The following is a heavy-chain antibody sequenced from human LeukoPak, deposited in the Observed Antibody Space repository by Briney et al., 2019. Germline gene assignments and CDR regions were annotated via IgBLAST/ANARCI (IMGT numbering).Heavy chain of an antibody. V-gene: IGHV3-30-3*01. CDR1: GFIFNNYG. J-gene: IGHJ6*02. CDR2: ISSDGSNE. CDR3: ARVGNYDFRSGFYPIYYFYGMDF. Sequence: GGSLRLSCAASGFIFNNYGMRWVRQAPGKGLEWVAVISSDGSNEYNADSVKGRFTISRDNSKNTLYLQMNSLRAEDTAMYYCARVGNYDFRSGFYPIYYFYGMDFWGQGTTVTVAS. D-gene: IGHD3-3*01.